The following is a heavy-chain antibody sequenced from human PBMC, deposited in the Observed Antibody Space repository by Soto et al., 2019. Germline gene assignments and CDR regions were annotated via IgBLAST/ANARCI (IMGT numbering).Heavy chain of an antibody. J-gene: IGHJ6*02. Sequence: SVKVSCKATGGTFSSYAISWVRQAPGQGLEWMGGIIPIFGTANYAQKFQGRVTITADESTSTAYMELSSLRSEDTAVYYCARHPGGRGYYYGMDVWGQGTTVTVSS. CDR2: IIPIFGTA. CDR3: ARHPGGRGYYYGMDV. V-gene: IGHV1-69*13. CDR1: GGTFSSYA. D-gene: IGHD2-15*01.